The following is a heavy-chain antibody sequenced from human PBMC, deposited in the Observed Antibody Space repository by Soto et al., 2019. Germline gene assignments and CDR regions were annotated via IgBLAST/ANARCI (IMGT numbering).Heavy chain of an antibody. V-gene: IGHV1-2*02. J-gene: IGHJ3*02. CDR2: INPNSGGT. D-gene: IGHD6-19*01. Sequence: GGSVKVSCEASGYTFTGYYMHWVRQAPGQGLEWMGWINPNSGGTNYAQKLQGRVTMTTDTSTSTAYMELRSLRSDYMAVYYCARDGKYSSGWIDAFDIWGQGTMVTVSS. CDR3: ARDGKYSSGWIDAFDI. CDR1: GYTFTGYY.